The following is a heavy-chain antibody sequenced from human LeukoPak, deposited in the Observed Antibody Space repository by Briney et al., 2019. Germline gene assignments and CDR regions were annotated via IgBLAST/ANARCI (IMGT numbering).Heavy chain of an antibody. CDR2: IKNEDDGGTT. Sequence: GGSLRLSCAASGFTFNNAWMSWVRLAPGKGLEWVGRIKNEDDGGTTDYAAHVKGRFTISRDDSKNMLYLQMNSLKTEDTAVYYCTTSGTPFQYWGQGNLVTVSS. CDR1: GFTFNNAW. CDR3: TTSGTPFQY. J-gene: IGHJ4*02. D-gene: IGHD3-10*01. V-gene: IGHV3-15*01.